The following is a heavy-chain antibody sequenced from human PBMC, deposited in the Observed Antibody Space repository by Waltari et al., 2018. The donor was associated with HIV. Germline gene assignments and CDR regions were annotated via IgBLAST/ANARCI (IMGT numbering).Heavy chain of an antibody. V-gene: IGHV4-31*03. CDR3: ARDGRGIAAPLDY. CDR1: GGSISSGGYY. D-gene: IGHD6-13*01. Sequence: QVQLQESGPGLVKPSQTLSLTCTVSGGSISSGGYYWSWIRQHPGKGLEWIGYIYYSGRTYYNPSLKSRVTISVDTSKNQFSLKLSSVTAADTAVYYCARDGRGIAAPLDYWGQGTLVIVSS. J-gene: IGHJ4*02. CDR2: IYYSGRT.